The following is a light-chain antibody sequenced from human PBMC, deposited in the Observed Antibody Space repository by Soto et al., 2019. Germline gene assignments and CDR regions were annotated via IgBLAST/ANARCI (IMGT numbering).Light chain of an antibody. CDR1: SGSVSTSYY. V-gene: IGLV8-61*01. CDR2: TTN. CDR3: VLYMGSGIWV. J-gene: IGLJ3*02. Sequence: QTVVTQEPSFSVSHGGTVTLTCGLSSGSVSTSYYPSWYQQTPGQAPRALIYTTNTRSSGVPDRFSGSILGNKAALTITWAQADDESDYYCVLYMGSGIWVFGGGTKLTVL.